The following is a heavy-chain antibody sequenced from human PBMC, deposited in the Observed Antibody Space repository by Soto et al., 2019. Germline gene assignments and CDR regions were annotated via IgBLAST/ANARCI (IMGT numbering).Heavy chain of an antibody. V-gene: IGHV4-59*01. J-gene: IGHJ4*02. CDR2: ISYSGTT. CDR1: GGSITGYY. CDR3: ARGGWDTAMVRYYFHY. Sequence: VQLQESGPGLVKPSETLSLTCSVSGGSITGYYWSWIRQPPGKGLEWIGYISYSGTTKYNPSLKSRVTISVDTSKYEFTLRLISVTAEDTDFYFWARGGWDTAMVRYYFHYWGQGTLVNVSS. D-gene: IGHD5-18*01.